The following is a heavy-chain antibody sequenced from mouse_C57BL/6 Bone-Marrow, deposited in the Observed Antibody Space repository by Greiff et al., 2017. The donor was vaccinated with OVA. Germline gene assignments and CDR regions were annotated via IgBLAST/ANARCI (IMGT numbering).Heavy chain of an antibody. V-gene: IGHV1-54*01. Sequence: LVESGAELVRPGTSVKVSCKASGYAFTNYLIEWVKQRPGQGLEWIGVINPGSGGTNYNEKFKGKATLTADKSSSTAYMQLSSLTSEDSAVYFCATRSYYFDYWGQGTTLTVSS. J-gene: IGHJ2*01. CDR1: GYAFTNYL. CDR3: ATRSYYFDY. CDR2: INPGSGGT.